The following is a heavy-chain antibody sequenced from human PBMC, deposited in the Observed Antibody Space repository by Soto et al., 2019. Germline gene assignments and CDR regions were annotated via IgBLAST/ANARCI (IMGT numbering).Heavy chain of an antibody. J-gene: IGHJ3*02. CDR1: GYTFTSDD. CDR3: AKECSGGSCYSGAVAFDI. V-gene: IGHV1-8*01. Sequence: ASVKVSCKASGYTFTSDDINWARQATGQGLEWMGWMNPNSGNTGYAQKFQGRVTMTRNTSISTAYMELSSLRSEDTAVYYRAKECSGGSCYSGAVAFDIWGQGTMVTVSS. D-gene: IGHD2-15*01. CDR2: MNPNSGNT.